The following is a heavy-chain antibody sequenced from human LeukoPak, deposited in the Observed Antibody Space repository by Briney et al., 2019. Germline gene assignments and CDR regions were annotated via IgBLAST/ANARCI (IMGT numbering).Heavy chain of an antibody. Sequence: SETLSLTCTVSGGSISSYYWSWIRQPPGKGLEWIGYIYYSGSTNYNPSLKSRVTISVDTPKNQFSLKLSSVTAADTAVYYCARADYYGMDVWGKGTTVTVSS. CDR1: GGSISSYY. CDR3: ARADYYGMDV. CDR2: IYYSGST. J-gene: IGHJ6*04. V-gene: IGHV4-59*01.